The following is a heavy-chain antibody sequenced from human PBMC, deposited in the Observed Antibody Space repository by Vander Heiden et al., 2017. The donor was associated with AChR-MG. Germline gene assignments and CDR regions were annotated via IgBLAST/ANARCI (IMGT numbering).Heavy chain of an antibody. CDR2: IYHSVST. V-gene: IGHV4-38-2*01. D-gene: IGHD3-10*01. J-gene: IGHJ4*02. CDR3: ARGSKVALWFGES. CDR1: GYSISSGYY. Sequence: QVQLQESGPGLVKPSETLSLTCAVSGYSISSGYYWGWIRQPPGKGLEWIGSIYHSVSTYYNPSLKSRVTISVDTSKNQFSLKLSSVTAADTAVYYCARGSKVALWFGESWGQGTLVTVSS.